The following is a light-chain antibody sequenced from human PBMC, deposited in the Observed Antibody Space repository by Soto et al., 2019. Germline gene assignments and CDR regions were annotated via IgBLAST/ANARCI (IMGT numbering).Light chain of an antibody. CDR1: QSISNY. V-gene: IGKV1-39*01. Sequence: DIPMTQSPSSLSASVGDRVTITCRASQSISNYLNWYQQRPGKAPNPLIYAASSMISGVPSRFSGSGSGTDFTLTITSLRPEDFATYYCQQSYHTSWTFGQGTKVEI. CDR2: AAS. J-gene: IGKJ1*01. CDR3: QQSYHTSWT.